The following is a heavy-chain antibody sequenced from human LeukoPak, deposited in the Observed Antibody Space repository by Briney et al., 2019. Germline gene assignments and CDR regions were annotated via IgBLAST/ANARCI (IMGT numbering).Heavy chain of an antibody. D-gene: IGHD3-22*01. J-gene: IGHJ4*02. CDR2: IKQDGSEK. V-gene: IGHV3-7*01. Sequence: GGSLRLSCAASGLTFNNYWMNWVRQAPGKGLEWVANIKQDGSEKKYVDSVKGRFTISRDNAKKSLYLQMNSLRAEDTAVYYCARGKYDSSGYPLLGFDYWGQGTLVTVSS. CDR1: GLTFNNYW. CDR3: ARGKYDSSGYPLLGFDY.